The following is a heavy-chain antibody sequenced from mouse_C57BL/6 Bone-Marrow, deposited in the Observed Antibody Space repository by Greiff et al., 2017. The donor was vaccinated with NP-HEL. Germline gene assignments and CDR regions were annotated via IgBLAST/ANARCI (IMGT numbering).Heavy chain of an antibody. D-gene: IGHD1-3*01. CDR1: GYTFTSYW. V-gene: IGHV1-69*01. CDR3: AREDNSYYAMDY. CDR2: IDPSDSYT. Sequence: VQLQQSGAELVMPGASVKLSCKASGYTFTSYWMHWVKQRPGQGLEWIGEIDPSDSYTNYNQQFKGKSTLTVDKSSSTAYMQLSSLTSEDSAVYYCAREDNSYYAMDYWGQGTSVTVSS. J-gene: IGHJ4*01.